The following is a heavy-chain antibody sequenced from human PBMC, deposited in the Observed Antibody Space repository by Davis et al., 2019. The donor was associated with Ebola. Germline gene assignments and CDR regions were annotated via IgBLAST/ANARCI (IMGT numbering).Heavy chain of an antibody. CDR2: INHSGST. D-gene: IGHD3-10*01. J-gene: IGHJ5*02. CDR1: GGSFSGYY. CDR3: ARGRNYYYGSGSLFGP. Sequence: MPSETLSLTCAVYGGSFSGYYWSWIRQPPGKGLEWIGEINHSGSTNYNPSLKSRVTISVDTSKNQFSLKLSSVTAADTAVYYCARGRNYYYGSGSLFGPWDQGTLVTVSS. V-gene: IGHV4-34*01.